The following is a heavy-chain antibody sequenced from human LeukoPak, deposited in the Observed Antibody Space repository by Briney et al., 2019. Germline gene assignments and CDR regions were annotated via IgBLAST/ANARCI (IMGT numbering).Heavy chain of an antibody. CDR3: ARGGHSSSWYRQSAFDI. CDR2: ISAYNGNT. Sequence: ASVKVSCKASGYTFTSYGISWVRQAPGQGLEWMGWISAYNGNTNYAQKLQGRVTMTTDTSTSTAYMELRSLRSDDTAVYYCARGGHSSSWYRQSAFDIWGQGTMVTVSS. CDR1: GYTFTSYG. D-gene: IGHD6-13*01. V-gene: IGHV1-18*01. J-gene: IGHJ3*02.